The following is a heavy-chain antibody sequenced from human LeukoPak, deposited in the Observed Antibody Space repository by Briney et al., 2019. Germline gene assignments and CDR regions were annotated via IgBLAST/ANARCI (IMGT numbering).Heavy chain of an antibody. CDR1: GGXISSYY. Sequence: SETLSLTCTVSGGXISSYYWSWIRQPPGKGLEWIGYIYYSGSTNYNPSLKSRVTISVDTSKNQFSLKLSSVTAADTAVYYCARVNDSSGYPYYFDYWGQGTLVTVSS. CDR3: ARVNDSSGYPYYFDY. D-gene: IGHD3-22*01. J-gene: IGHJ4*02. V-gene: IGHV4-59*01. CDR2: IYYSGST.